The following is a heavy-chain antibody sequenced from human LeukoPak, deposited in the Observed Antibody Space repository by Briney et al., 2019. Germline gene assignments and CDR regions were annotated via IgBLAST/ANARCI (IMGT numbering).Heavy chain of an antibody. CDR3: ARDQDYYDSSGYYLIFDY. CDR2: ISYDGSNK. Sequence: GGSLRLSCAASGFTFSSYAMHWVRQAPGKGLEWVAVISYDGSNKYYADSVKGRFTISRDNAKNSLYLQMNSLRAEDTAVYYCARDQDYYDSSGYYLIFDYWGQGTLVTVSS. J-gene: IGHJ4*02. CDR1: GFTFSSYA. D-gene: IGHD3-22*01. V-gene: IGHV3-30*04.